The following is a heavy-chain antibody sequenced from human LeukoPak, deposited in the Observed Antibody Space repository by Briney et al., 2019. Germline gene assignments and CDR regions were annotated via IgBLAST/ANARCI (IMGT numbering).Heavy chain of an antibody. CDR3: ARDLYYDFWSGPTDAFDI. J-gene: IGHJ3*02. CDR1: GGSISNYH. D-gene: IGHD3-3*01. Sequence: SETLSLTCTVSGGSISNYHWSWIRQPPGKGLEWIGYIYYSGSTNYNPSLKSRVTISVDTSKNQFSLKLSSVTAADTAVYYCARDLYYDFWSGPTDAFDIWGQGTMVTVSS. V-gene: IGHV4-59*01. CDR2: IYYSGST.